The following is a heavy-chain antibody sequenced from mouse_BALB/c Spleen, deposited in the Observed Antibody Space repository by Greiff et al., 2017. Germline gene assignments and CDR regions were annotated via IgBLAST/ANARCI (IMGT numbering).Heavy chain of an antibody. CDR1: GFTFSSYA. J-gene: IGHJ4*01. Sequence: EVQLVESGGGLVKPGGSLKLSCAASGFTFSSYAMSWVRQTPEKRLEWVASISSGGSTYYPDSVKGRFTISRDNARNILYLQMSSLRSEDTAMYYCARGGDYYGSRAYAMDYWGQGTSVTVSS. V-gene: IGHV5-6-5*01. CDR2: ISSGGST. CDR3: ARGGDYYGSRAYAMDY. D-gene: IGHD1-1*01.